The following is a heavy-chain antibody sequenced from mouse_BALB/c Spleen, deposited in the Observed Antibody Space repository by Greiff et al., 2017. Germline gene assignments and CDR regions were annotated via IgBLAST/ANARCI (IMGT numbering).Heavy chain of an antibody. CDR1: GFSLTGYG. J-gene: IGHJ3*01. CDR2: IWGDGST. CDR3: ARNAPRYDEAWFAY. Sequence: QVQLQQSGPGLVAPSQSLSITCTVSGFSLTGYGVNWVRQPPGKGLEWLGMIWGDGSTDYNSALKSRLSISKDNSKSQVFLKMNSLQTDDTAMYYCARNAPRYDEAWFAYWGQGTLVTVSA. V-gene: IGHV2-6-7*01. D-gene: IGHD2-14*01.